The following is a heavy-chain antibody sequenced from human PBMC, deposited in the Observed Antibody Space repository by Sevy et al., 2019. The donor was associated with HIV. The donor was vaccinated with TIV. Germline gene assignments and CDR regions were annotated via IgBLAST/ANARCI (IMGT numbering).Heavy chain of an antibody. J-gene: IGHJ3*02. Sequence: ASVKVSCKASGYTFNSYGITWVRQAPGQGLEWMGGIIPIFGTANYAQKFQGRVTITADESTSTAYMELSSLRSEDTAVYYCARDRAAAGKNAFDIWGQGTMVTVSS. V-gene: IGHV1-69*13. CDR2: IIPIFGTA. D-gene: IGHD6-13*01. CDR3: ARDRAAAGKNAFDI. CDR1: GYTFNSYG.